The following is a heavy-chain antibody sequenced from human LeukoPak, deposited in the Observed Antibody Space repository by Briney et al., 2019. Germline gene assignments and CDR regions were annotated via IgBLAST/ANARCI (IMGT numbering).Heavy chain of an antibody. CDR2: ISSSGSTI. CDR3: AELGITMIGGV. D-gene: IGHD3-10*02. J-gene: IGHJ6*04. V-gene: IGHV3-48*03. CDR1: GLTFSSDE. Sequence: GGSLRLSCAASGLTFSSDEMNWVRQAPGKGLGGGSYISSSGSTIYYADSVKGRVTISRDNAKNSLYLQMNSLRAEDTAVYYCAELGITMIGGVWGKGTTVTISS.